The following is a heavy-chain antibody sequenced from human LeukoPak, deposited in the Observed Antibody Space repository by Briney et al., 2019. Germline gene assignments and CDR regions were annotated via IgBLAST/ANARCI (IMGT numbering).Heavy chain of an antibody. CDR3: AREDPVYAMDY. D-gene: IGHD2-8*01. CDR1: GGSISSYY. V-gene: IGHV4-59*01. CDR2: IYYSGST. Sequence: WETLSLTCTVSGGSISSYYWSWIRQPPGKGLEWIGYIYYSGSTNYNPSLKSRVTISVDTSKNQFSLKLSSVTAADTAVYYCAREDPVYAMDYWGQGTLVTVSS. J-gene: IGHJ4*02.